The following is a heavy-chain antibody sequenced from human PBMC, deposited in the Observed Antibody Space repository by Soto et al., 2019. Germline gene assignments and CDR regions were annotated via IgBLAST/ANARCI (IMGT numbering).Heavy chain of an antibody. CDR1: GFTLSTGW. J-gene: IGHJ4*02. CDR3: TRGAAF. Sequence: EVQLVESGGGLVQPGGSLRISCAAPGFTLSTGWMHWVRQTPGKGLLWVSRISSDGRSTNYADSVGGRFTVSWDNARNTLYLPMSILRAEDTAVYYCTRGAAFRGQGILVTVSS. CDR2: ISSDGRST. D-gene: IGHD6-25*01. V-gene: IGHV3-74*01.